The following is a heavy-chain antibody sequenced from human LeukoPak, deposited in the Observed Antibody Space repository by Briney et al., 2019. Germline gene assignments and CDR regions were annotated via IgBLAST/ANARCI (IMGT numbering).Heavy chain of an antibody. CDR1: GFTFSNYA. CDR2: ISRNGGST. J-gene: IGHJ6*02. V-gene: IGHV3-64*04. Sequence: HTGGSLRLSCSASGFTFSNYAMHWVRQAPREGLEYVSAISRNGGSTYYADSVKGRFTISRDNAKNSLSLEMNSLRAEDTAVYYCARAYGSGGYYYYGMDVWGQGTTVTVSS. D-gene: IGHD3-10*01. CDR3: ARAYGSGGYYYYGMDV.